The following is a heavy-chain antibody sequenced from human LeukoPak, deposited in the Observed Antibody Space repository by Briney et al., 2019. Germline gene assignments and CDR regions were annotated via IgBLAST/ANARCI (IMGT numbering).Heavy chain of an antibody. CDR3: ARESRTVQMATSMHGHWFDP. CDR1: GGSISSY. D-gene: IGHD5-24*01. J-gene: IGHJ5*02. V-gene: IGHV4-4*07. Sequence: SETLSLTCTVSGGSISSYWSWIRQPAGKGPEWIGRIYTSGITAYNPSLESRVTISIDTSKNQFSLRLYSVTAADTAVYYCARESRTVQMATSMHGHWFDPWGQGTLVTVSS. CDR2: IYTSGIT.